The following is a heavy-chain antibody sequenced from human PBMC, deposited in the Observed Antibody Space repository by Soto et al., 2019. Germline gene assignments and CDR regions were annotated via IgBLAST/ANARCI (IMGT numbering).Heavy chain of an antibody. Sequence: VQLQESGPGLVRPSGTLSLTCAVSGASISSGNWWSCVRQSPGKGLEWIGEIYHSGSTNHNPSLKSRVIISVDKSRNQFSLKLSSVTAADTAVYFCASHRGNTFGPYDDWGQGTQVTVSS. D-gene: IGHD3-16*01. V-gene: IGHV4-4*02. J-gene: IGHJ4*01. CDR1: GASISSGNW. CDR2: IYHSGST. CDR3: ASHRGNTFGPYDD.